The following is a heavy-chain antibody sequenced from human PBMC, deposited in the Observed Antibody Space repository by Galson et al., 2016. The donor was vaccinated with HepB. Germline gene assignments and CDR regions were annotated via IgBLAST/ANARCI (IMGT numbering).Heavy chain of an antibody. Sequence: SETLSLTCAVSGASISNNYWWSWVRQSPEKGLEWIGEIYQTGTANCNPSFTSRAAISVDTSKNQISLRLDSVTAADTAVYYCARGTLGTTATMAFDYWGQGTLVSVSS. CDR1: GASISNNYW. CDR3: ARGTLGTTATMAFDY. J-gene: IGHJ4*02. CDR2: IYQTGTA. V-gene: IGHV4-4*02. D-gene: IGHD1-26*01.